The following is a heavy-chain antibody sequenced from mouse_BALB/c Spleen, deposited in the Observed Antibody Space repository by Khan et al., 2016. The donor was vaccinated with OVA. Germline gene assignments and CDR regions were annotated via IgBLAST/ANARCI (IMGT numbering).Heavy chain of an antibody. CDR2: INPSDGDS. V-gene: IGHV1S81*02. D-gene: IGHD2-2*01. CDR1: GHTFTTYY. CDR3: TRSGYGSFAY. Sequence: QVQLKESGAELVKPGASVKLSCKASGHTFTTYYMYWVKQRPGQGLEWIGEINPSDGDSNFNERFKSKATLTVDKSSSTAYMQLSSLTSEDSAVYYCTRSGYGSFAYWGQGTLVTVSA. J-gene: IGHJ3*01.